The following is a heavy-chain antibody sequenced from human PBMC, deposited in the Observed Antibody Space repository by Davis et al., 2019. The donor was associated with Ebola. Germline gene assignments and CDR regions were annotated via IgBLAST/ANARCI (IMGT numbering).Heavy chain of an antibody. Sequence: LRLSCTVSGGSISSGDYYWSWIRQPPGKGLEWIGYIYYSGSTYYNPSLKSRVTISVDTSKNQFSLKLSSVTAADTAVYYCARASFRYYYDSSGSNWFDPWGQGTLVTVSS. V-gene: IGHV4-30-4*01. J-gene: IGHJ5*02. CDR2: IYYSGST. CDR1: GGSISSGDYY. CDR3: ARASFRYYYDSSGSNWFDP. D-gene: IGHD3-22*01.